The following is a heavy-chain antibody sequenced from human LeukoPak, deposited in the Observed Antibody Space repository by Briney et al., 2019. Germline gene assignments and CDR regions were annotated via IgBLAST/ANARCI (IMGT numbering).Heavy chain of an antibody. Sequence: GESLKISCKGSGYSFISCWIGWVRQMPGKGLEWMGIIYPGDSDTRYSPSFQGQVTITADKSISTAYLQWGSLKASDTAMYYCARLEYSGSYQGAFDYWGQGTLVTVSS. J-gene: IGHJ4*02. CDR3: ARLEYSGSYQGAFDY. CDR1: GYSFISCW. V-gene: IGHV5-51*01. D-gene: IGHD1-26*01. CDR2: IYPGDSDT.